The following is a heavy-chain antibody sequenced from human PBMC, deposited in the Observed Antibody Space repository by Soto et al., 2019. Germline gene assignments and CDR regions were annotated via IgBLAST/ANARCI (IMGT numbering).Heavy chain of an antibody. V-gene: IGHV4-39*01. D-gene: IGHD3-9*01. CDR1: DDSINSDKYY. J-gene: IGHJ4*02. CDR2: VYYRGNA. CDR3: ARLEGLATISYYFDF. Sequence: QLQLQESGPGLVKPSETLSLTCSVSDDSINSDKYYWGWIRQPPGKGLEWIGSVYYRGNAYYNPSRRTRVTTSLDKSKSQFSLKLNSVPAADSAVYFCARLEGLATISYYFDFWGPGALVTVSS.